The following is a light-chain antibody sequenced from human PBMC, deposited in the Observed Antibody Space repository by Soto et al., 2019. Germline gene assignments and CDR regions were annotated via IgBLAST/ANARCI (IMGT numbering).Light chain of an antibody. Sequence: EIVITYSPATLSFSSVERAPLSCRASQSVSSNLAWYQQKPGQAPRLLIYGASTRATGIPARFSGSGSGTEFTLTISSLQSEDFAVYYCQQYNDWPRTFGQGTKV. CDR1: QSVSSN. CDR3: QQYNDWPRT. CDR2: GAS. V-gene: IGKV3-15*01. J-gene: IGKJ1*01.